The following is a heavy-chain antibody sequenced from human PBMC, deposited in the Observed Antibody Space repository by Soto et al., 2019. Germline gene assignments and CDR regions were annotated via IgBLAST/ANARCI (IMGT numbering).Heavy chain of an antibody. V-gene: IGHV3-66*01. Sequence: EVQLVESGGGLVQPGGSLRLSCAASGITVSSNYMSWVRQAPGKGLEWVSVIYSGGSTYYADSVKGRFTISRDNSKNTLYLQMTSLRAEDTAVYYCARDFYYYGSGTMGGYFDYWGQGTLVTVSS. CDR2: IYSGGST. CDR1: GITVSSNY. CDR3: ARDFYYYGSGTMGGYFDY. J-gene: IGHJ4*02. D-gene: IGHD3-10*01.